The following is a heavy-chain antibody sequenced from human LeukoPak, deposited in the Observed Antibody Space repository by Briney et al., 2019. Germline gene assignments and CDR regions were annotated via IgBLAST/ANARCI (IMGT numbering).Heavy chain of an antibody. CDR3: AKTHGSGWNFDY. J-gene: IGHJ4*02. CDR2: ISTSGESA. Sequence: GGSLRLSCPVSGFTFSSYAMSWVRQAPGRGLEWVSVISTSGESAYYADSVKGRFTISRDNSKNTLYLQMNSLRAGDTAVYYCAKTHGSGWNFDYWGQGTLVTVSS. D-gene: IGHD6-19*01. V-gene: IGHV3-23*01. CDR1: GFTFSSYA.